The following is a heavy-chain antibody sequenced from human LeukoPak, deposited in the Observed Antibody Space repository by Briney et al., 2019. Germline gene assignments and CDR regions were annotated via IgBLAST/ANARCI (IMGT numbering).Heavy chain of an antibody. J-gene: IGHJ3*02. CDR3: ARENFYDSSGYDAFDI. CDR1: GFTFIAYS. Sequence: GGSLRLSCAASGFTFIAYSMNWVRPAPGKGLEWVSSISSSSAYIHYADSVEGRFTVSRDNAKNSLYLQMNSLRAEDTAVYYCARENFYDSSGYDAFDIWGQGTMVTVSS. D-gene: IGHD3-22*01. CDR2: ISSSSAYI. V-gene: IGHV3-21*01.